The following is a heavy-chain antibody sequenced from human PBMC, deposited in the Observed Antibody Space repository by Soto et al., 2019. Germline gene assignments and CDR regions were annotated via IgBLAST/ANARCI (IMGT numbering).Heavy chain of an antibody. Sequence: QVQLVQSGAEVKKPGASVKVSCKASGYTFTSYGITWVRQAPGQGLEWMGWISTYNGNTNYGRKFRGRVTMTTDTSTSTAYMELRSPRSDDTAVYYCARAIDYGAHGGIDYWGQGTLVTVSS. D-gene: IGHD4-17*01. CDR1: GYTFTSYG. V-gene: IGHV1-18*01. CDR3: ARAIDYGAHGGIDY. J-gene: IGHJ4*02. CDR2: ISTYNGNT.